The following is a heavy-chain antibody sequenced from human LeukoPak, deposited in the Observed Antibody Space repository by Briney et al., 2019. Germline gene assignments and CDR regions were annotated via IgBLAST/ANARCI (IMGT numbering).Heavy chain of an antibody. CDR3: ARAPQWRAGPDSFDI. CDR1: GGSINSGGDY. D-gene: IGHD6-19*01. Sequence: SQTLSLTCTVSGGSINSGGDYWNWIRQHPGKGLEWIGTVSHSGNTYYNPSLKSRVTISADTSKNQFSLKLSSVTAADTAMYFCARAPQWRAGPDSFDIWGQGTVVTVSS. J-gene: IGHJ3*02. CDR2: VSHSGNT. V-gene: IGHV4-31*03.